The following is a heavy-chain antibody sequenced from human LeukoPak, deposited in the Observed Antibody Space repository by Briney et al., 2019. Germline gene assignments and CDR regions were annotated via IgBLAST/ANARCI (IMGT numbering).Heavy chain of an antibody. V-gene: IGHV4-59*01. CDR3: ARTLSSGYPNYFYYMDV. CDR1: GGSINNYY. CDR2: IYYSGST. D-gene: IGHD3-22*01. J-gene: IGHJ6*03. Sequence: KASETLSLTCTVSGGSINNYYWSWIRQPPGKGLEWIGYIYYSGSTNYNPSLKSRVTISVDTSKNQFSLKLSSVTAADTAVYYCARTLSSGYPNYFYYMDVWGKGTTVTVSS.